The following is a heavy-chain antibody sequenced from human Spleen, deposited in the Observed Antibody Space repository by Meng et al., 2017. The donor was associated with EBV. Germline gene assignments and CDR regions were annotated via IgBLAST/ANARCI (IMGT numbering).Heavy chain of an antibody. CDR1: GGSVSIASYH. D-gene: IGHD3-10*01. Sequence: HGPLQRSGSGLVEPSETLFRTCTVSGGSVSIASYHWNWIRQPPGKGLEWIGYIYYSGSTNYNSSLKSRVTISVDTSKNQFSLKLNAMTAADTAVYYCARSYGASADYWGQGTLVTVSS. CDR2: IYYSGST. V-gene: IGHV4-61*01. J-gene: IGHJ4*02. CDR3: ARSYGASADY.